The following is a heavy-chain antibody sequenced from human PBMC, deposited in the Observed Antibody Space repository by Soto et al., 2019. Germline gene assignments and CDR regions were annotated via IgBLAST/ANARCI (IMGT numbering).Heavy chain of an antibody. CDR2: IYYSGST. J-gene: IGHJ4*02. V-gene: IGHV4-59*08. D-gene: IGHD3-16*01. Sequence: QVQLQESGPGLVKPSETLSLTCTVSGGSISSYYWSWIRQPPGKGLEWIGYIYYSGSTNYNPSLKSRVTISVDTSKNQFSLKLSSVTAADTAVYPCARRWGTTFDYWGQGTLVTVSS. CDR1: GGSISSYY. CDR3: ARRWGTTFDY.